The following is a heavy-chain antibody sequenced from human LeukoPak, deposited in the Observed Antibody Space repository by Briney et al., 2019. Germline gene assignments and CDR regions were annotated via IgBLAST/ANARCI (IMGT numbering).Heavy chain of an antibody. CDR1: GFTFSSYS. CDR3: ARDYDFYCSGGSCYSPRLSDY. J-gene: IGHJ4*02. CDR2: ISSSSSYI. D-gene: IGHD2-15*01. V-gene: IGHV3-21*01. Sequence: GGSLRLSCAASGFTFSSYSMKWVRQAPGKGLEWVSSISSSSSYIHYADSVKGRFTISRDNAKNSLYLQMNSLRAEDTAVYYCARDYDFYCSGGSCYSPRLSDYWGQGTLVTVSS.